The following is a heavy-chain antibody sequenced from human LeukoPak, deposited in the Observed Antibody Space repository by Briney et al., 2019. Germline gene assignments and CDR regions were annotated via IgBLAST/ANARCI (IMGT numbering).Heavy chain of an antibody. CDR3: ARLLWFGELSSYYGMDV. D-gene: IGHD3-10*01. CDR2: ISSSRSYI. V-gene: IGHV3-21*01. CDR1: GFTFSSYS. J-gene: IGHJ6*02. Sequence: GGSLRLSCAASGFTFSSYSMNWVRQAPGKGLEWVSSISSSRSYIYYADSVKGRFTISRDNARNSVYLRMNSLRAEDTAVYYCARLLWFGELSSYYGMDVWGQGTTVTVSS.